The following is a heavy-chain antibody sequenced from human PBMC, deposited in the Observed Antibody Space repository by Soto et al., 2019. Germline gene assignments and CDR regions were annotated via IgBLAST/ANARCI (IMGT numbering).Heavy chain of an antibody. V-gene: IGHV4-31*03. CDR1: CDAISSAGYY. Sequence: LSLTCTISCDAISSAGYYCSWVREHPRRGGEGIGFISYPGSSDYNPSPKCRVSMSVATSKYLFPLRLPSETAADTAVYYCASAPEDHYVNSGFNYWGQGTPVTVSS. D-gene: IGHD3-22*01. CDR2: ISYPGSS. CDR3: ASAPEDHYVNSGFNY. J-gene: IGHJ4*02.